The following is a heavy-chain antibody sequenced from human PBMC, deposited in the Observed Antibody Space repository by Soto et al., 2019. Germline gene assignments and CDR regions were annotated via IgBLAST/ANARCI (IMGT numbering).Heavy chain of an antibody. CDR3: AKALIRFGELSDYGMDV. D-gene: IGHD3-10*01. J-gene: IGHJ6*02. CDR2: ISYDGSNK. V-gene: IGHV3-30*18. Sequence: QVQLVESGGGVVQPGRSLRLSCAASGFTFSSYGMHWVRQAPGKGLEWVAVISYDGSNKYYADSVKGRFTISRDNSKNTLYLQMNSLRAEDTAVYYCAKALIRFGELSDYGMDVWGQGTTVTVSS. CDR1: GFTFSSYG.